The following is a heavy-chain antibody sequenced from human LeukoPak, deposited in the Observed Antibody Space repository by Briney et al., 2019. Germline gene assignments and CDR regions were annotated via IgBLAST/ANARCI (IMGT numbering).Heavy chain of an antibody. D-gene: IGHD3-10*01. CDR2: ISWNSGSI. Sequence: GGSLRLSCAASGFTFDDYAMHWVRHAPGKGLEWVSGISWNSGSIGYADSVKGRFTISRDNAKNSLYLQMNSLRAEDTALYYCAKDISAGPVRGVISDAFDIWGQGTMVTVSS. CDR1: GFTFDDYA. CDR3: AKDISAGPVRGVISDAFDI. J-gene: IGHJ3*02. V-gene: IGHV3-9*01.